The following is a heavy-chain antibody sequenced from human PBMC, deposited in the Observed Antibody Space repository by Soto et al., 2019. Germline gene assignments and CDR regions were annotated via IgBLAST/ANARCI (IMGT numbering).Heavy chain of an antibody. CDR2: INHSGST. Sequence: SETLSLTCAVYGGSFSGYYWSWIRQPPGKGLGWIGEINHSGSTNYNPSLKSRVTISVDTSKNQFSLKLSSVTAADTAVYYCARGFRGYSYGYFDYWGQGTLVTVSS. J-gene: IGHJ4*02. D-gene: IGHD5-18*01. CDR1: GGSFSGYY. CDR3: ARGFRGYSYGYFDY. V-gene: IGHV4-34*01.